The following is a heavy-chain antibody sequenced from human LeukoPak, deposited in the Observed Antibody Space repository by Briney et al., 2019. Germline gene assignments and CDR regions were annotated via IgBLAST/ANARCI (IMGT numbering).Heavy chain of an antibody. CDR2: ISHDGSNT. CDR3: AKEMKPWMHFDY. CDR1: GFTFSRSA. D-gene: IGHD5-12*01. V-gene: IGHV3-30*18. J-gene: IGHJ4*02. Sequence: PGGSLRLSCAASGFTFSRSAVHWVRQAPGKGLEWGAVISHDGSNTDYTDSVKGRFTISRDNSKNTLYLQMNSLGAEDTAVYYCAKEMKPWMHFDYWGQGTLVTVSS.